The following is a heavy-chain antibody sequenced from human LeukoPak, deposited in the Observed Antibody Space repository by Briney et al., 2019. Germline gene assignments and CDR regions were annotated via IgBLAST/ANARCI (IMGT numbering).Heavy chain of an antibody. D-gene: IGHD3-10*01. J-gene: IGHJ3*02. V-gene: IGHV4-59*01. CDR2: IYDSGST. CDR1: GGSISGYY. Sequence: SETLSLTCTVSGGSISGYYWSWIRQPPGKGLEWMGFIYDSGSTNYNPSLKSRLTISVDTSKNQFSLKLNSVTAADTAVYYCAREHGVLLWFGELWGAFDIWGQGTMVTVSS. CDR3: AREHGVLLWFGELWGAFDI.